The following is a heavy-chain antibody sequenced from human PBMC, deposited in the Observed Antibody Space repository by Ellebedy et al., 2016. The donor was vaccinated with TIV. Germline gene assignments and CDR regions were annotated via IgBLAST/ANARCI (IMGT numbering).Heavy chain of an antibody. D-gene: IGHD3-10*01. CDR2: ISSSSSYI. Sequence: GGSLRLXXAASGFTFSSYSMNWVRQAPGKGLEWVSSISSSSSYIYYADSVKGRFTISRDNAKNSLYLQMNSLRAEDTAVYYCAKDLMVRGVILDYWGQGTLVTVSS. J-gene: IGHJ4*02. CDR1: GFTFSSYS. CDR3: AKDLMVRGVILDY. V-gene: IGHV3-21*04.